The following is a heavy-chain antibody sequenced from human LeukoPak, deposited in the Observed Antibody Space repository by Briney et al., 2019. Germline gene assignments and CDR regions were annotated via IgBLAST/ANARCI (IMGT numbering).Heavy chain of an antibody. CDR3: ARATYYYDSSRSAFDI. J-gene: IGHJ3*02. CDR1: GYSFSTYA. CDR2: ISAYNGNT. Sequence: ASVKASCKASGYSFSTYAISWVRQAPGQGLEWMGWISAYNGNTNYAQKLQGRVTMTTDTSTSTAYMELRSLRSDDTAVYYCARATYYYDSSRSAFDIWGQGTMVTVSS. D-gene: IGHD3-22*01. V-gene: IGHV1-18*01.